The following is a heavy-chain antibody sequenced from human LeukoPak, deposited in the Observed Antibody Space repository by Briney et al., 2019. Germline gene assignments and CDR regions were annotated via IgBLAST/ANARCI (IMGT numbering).Heavy chain of an antibody. D-gene: IGHD6-13*01. CDR3: AKSWSAIAAAGIGWFDP. CDR1: GFTFRSYG. Sequence: GGSLRLSCAASGFTFRSYGMHWVRQAPGKGLEWVAVISYDGSNKYYADSVKGRFTISRDNSKNTLYLQMNSLRAEDTAVYCCAKSWSAIAAAGIGWFDPWGQGTLVTVSS. CDR2: ISYDGSNK. J-gene: IGHJ5*02. V-gene: IGHV3-30*18.